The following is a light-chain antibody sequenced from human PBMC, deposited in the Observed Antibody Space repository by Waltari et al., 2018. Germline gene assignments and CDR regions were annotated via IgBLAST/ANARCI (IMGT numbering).Light chain of an antibody. CDR3: SSYTSSNTLV. Sequence: QSALTQPASVSGSPGQSITVSCSGSSSYVGGYNYVSWYQQPPGKAPKLMLYDVTNRPAGVSGRLSGSKSGNTASLAISGLQAEDEADYYCSSYTSSNTLVFGGGTKLTVL. V-gene: IGLV2-14*03. J-gene: IGLJ2*01. CDR2: DVT. CDR1: SSYVGGYNY.